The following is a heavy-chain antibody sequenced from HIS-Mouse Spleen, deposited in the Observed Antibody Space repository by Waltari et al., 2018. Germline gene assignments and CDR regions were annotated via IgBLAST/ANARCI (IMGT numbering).Heavy chain of an antibody. CDR3: ARDLGVEGVDY. Sequence: EVQLVESGGGLVKPGGSLRLSCAASGFTFSSYSMNWVRQAPGEGREWFSSISSSSSYIYYADSVKGRFTISRDNAKNSLYLQMNSLRAEDTAVYYCARDLGVEGVDYWGQGTLVTVSS. D-gene: IGHD2-15*01. V-gene: IGHV3-21*01. CDR1: GFTFSSYS. CDR2: ISSSSSYI. J-gene: IGHJ4*02.